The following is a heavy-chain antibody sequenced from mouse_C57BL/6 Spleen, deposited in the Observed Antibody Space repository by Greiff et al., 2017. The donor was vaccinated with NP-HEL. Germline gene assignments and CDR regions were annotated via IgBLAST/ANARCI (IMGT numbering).Heavy chain of an antibody. J-gene: IGHJ2*01. D-gene: IGHD1-1*01. CDR3: ARSDYGSPDD. Sequence: VQLQQSGPELVKPGASVKISCKASGYAFSSSWMNWVKQRPGTGLEWIGRIYPGDGDTNYNGKFKGKATLTADKSSSTAYMQLSSLTSEDAAVYFCARSDYGSPDDWGQGTTLTVSS. CDR1: GYAFSSSW. V-gene: IGHV1-82*01. CDR2: IYPGDGDT.